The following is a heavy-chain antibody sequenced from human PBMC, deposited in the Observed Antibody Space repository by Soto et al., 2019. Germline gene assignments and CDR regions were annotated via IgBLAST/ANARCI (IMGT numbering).Heavy chain of an antibody. V-gene: IGHV3-9*01. Sequence: PGGSMRLSCAASGFTFGDYAMHWVRQLPRKGLEWDSGCKWNSGDVGYADSVKGRFTISRDNAKNSLYLQMNSLRPEDTAVYYCGKDRSSASPYYGMDFWGQGTMVTVSS. J-gene: IGHJ6*02. D-gene: IGHD3-10*01. CDR3: GKDRSSASPYYGMDF. CDR1: GFTFGDYA. CDR2: CKWNSGDV.